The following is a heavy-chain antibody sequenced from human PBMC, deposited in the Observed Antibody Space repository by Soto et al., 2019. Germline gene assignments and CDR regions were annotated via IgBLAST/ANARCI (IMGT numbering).Heavy chain of an antibody. CDR1: GGSISSGDYY. D-gene: IGHD3-3*01. V-gene: IGHV4-31*03. CDR2: IYYSGST. Sequence: QVQLQESGPGLVKPSQTLSLTCTVSGGSISSGDYYWSWNRHHPGKGLEWIGYIYYSGSTYYNPSLKSRVTISVDTSKNQFSLKLSSVTAADTAVYYCARWWSGSRQGFDPWGQVTLVTVSS. CDR3: ARWWSGSRQGFDP. J-gene: IGHJ5*02.